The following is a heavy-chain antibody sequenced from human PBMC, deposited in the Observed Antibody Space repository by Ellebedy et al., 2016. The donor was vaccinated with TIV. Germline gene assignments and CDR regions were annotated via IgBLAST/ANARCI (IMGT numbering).Heavy chain of an antibody. CDR2: INPRGGST. V-gene: IGHV1-46*01. J-gene: IGHJ4*02. Sequence: ASVKVSCKASGYTFTSYFMHWVRQAPGQGLEWMGIINPRGGSTSYAQKFQGRVTMTTNPSTNTGYMEMSSLRSDDTAVYYCARVIGLRDCDGGTCSPPPPLDYWGQGTLVTVSS. CDR1: GYTFTSYF. D-gene: IGHD3-16*01. CDR3: ARVIGLRDCDGGTCSPPPPLDY.